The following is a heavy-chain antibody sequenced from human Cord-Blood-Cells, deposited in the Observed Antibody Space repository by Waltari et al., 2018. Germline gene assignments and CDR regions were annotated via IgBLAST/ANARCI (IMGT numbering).Heavy chain of an antibody. V-gene: IGHV3-30*04. CDR2: ISYDGSNK. Sequence: QVQLVESGGGVVQPGRSLRLSCAASGFTFSSYAMHWVRQAPGKGVGWVAVISYDGSNKYYADSVKGRFTISRDNAKNSLYLQMNSLRAEDTAVYYCARGGGLHWYFDLWGRGTLVTVSS. CDR1: GFTFSSYA. J-gene: IGHJ2*01. CDR3: ARGGGLHWYFDL.